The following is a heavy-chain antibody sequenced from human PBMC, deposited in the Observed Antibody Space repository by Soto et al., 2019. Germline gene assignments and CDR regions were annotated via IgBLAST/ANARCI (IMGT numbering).Heavy chain of an antibody. CDR2: IYISGST. V-gene: IGHV4-4*07. D-gene: IGHD6-6*01. CDR3: ARAKNVRFDY. CDR1: AGSISSYY. Sequence: PSETLSLTCTVSAGSISSYYWSWIRQPAGKGLEWIGRIYISGSTDYNPSLKSRVTMSVDTSKNQFSLKLSSVTDADTAVYYCARAKNVRFDYWGQESWSPSPQ. J-gene: IGHJ4*01.